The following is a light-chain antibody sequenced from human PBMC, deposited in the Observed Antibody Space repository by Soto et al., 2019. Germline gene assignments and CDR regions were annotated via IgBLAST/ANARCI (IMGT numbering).Light chain of an antibody. V-gene: IGLV3-21*04. CDR1: NIGSKS. J-gene: IGLJ2*01. Sequence: SYELTQPPSVSVAPGKTARITCGGNNIGSKSVHWYQQKPGQAPVLVIYYDSDRPSGIPERFSGSNSGNTATLTISRVEAGDEDDYYYQVWDSSSDHPGVFGGGTKLTVL. CDR2: YDS. CDR3: QVWDSSSDHPGV.